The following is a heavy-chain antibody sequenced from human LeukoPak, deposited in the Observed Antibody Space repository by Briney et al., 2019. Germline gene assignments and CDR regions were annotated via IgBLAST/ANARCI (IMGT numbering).Heavy chain of an antibody. CDR3: ARGRDGYNSGAFDI. D-gene: IGHD5-24*01. Sequence: GGSLRLSCAASGFTFTVYYMSWIRQAPGKGLEWVSYISSSGSTIYYADSVKSRFTISRDNAKKSLYLQMNSLRAEDTAVYYCARGRDGYNSGAFDIWGQGTMVTVSS. J-gene: IGHJ3*02. CDR1: GFTFTVYY. V-gene: IGHV3-11*04. CDR2: ISSSGSTI.